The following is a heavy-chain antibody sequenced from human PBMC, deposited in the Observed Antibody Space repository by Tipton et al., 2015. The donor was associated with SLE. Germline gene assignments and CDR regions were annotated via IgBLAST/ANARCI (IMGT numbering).Heavy chain of an antibody. J-gene: IGHJ4*02. Sequence: TLSLTCTVSGGSINTGTDYWGWIRQPPGKGLEWIGAIYYSGRTDCNQSLKSRVTMSVDTSMNQFSLKLSSVTAAETAVYYCARVSSGWSAFDYWGQGTLVTVSS. CDR3: ARVSSGWSAFDY. D-gene: IGHD6-19*01. CDR2: IYYSGRT. V-gene: IGHV4-39*07. CDR1: GGSINTGTDY.